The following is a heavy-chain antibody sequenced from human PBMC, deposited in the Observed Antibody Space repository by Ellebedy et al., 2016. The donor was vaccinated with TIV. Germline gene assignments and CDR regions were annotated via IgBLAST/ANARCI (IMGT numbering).Heavy chain of an antibody. Sequence: SETLSLTCTVPGGSISSYYWSRIRQPAGKGLEWIGRIYTSGSTNYNPSLKSRVTMSVDTSKNQFSLKVSSVTAADTAVYYCASSVVGASDWYDYWGQGTLVTVSS. CDR2: IYTSGST. CDR3: ASSVVGASDWYDY. D-gene: IGHD6-19*01. CDR1: GGSISSYY. J-gene: IGHJ4*02. V-gene: IGHV4-4*07.